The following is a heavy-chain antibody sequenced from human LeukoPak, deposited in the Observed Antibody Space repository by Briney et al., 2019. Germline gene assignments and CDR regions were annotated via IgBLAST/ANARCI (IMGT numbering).Heavy chain of an antibody. V-gene: IGHV3-21*04. CDR1: GFTFSSYS. CDR3: EREPALLLTIFVVVTRHDYMAV. CDR2: ISSSSSYI. D-gene: IGHD3-3*01. Sequence: GGSLRLSCAASGFTFSSYSMSWVRQAPGKGLEWVSSISSSSSYIYYADSVKGRFTISRDNAKNSLYLQMNSLRAEDTAVYYCEREPALLLTIFVVVTRHDYMAVGGKGTTVTVSS. J-gene: IGHJ6*03.